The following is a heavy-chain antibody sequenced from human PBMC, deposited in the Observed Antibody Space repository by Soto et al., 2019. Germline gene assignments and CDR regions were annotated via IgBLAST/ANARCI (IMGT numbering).Heavy chain of an antibody. J-gene: IGHJ4*02. CDR2: INTYNGMT. D-gene: IGHD5-12*01. Sequence: QVQLVQSGGEVKKPGASVTVSCKASGYTFINYHITWVRQAPGQGLEWMAWINTYNGMTDYAQRVKGRVTMTRDISTSTAYMELRNLGSDDTAVYFCAKSPRGEMATDWGQGTLVTVSS. CDR3: AKSPRGEMATD. V-gene: IGHV1-18*01. CDR1: GYTFINYH.